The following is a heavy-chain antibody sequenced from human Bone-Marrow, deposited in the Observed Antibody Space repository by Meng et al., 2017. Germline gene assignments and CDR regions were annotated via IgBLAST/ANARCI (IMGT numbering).Heavy chain of an antibody. V-gene: IGHV3-30*01. Sequence: GESLKISCAASEFNFRTYAMHWVRQAPGKGLEWVTVISYDGSDKMYADSVKGRFTSSRDNSKNTLYLQMNSLRAEDTAVYYCARDFSTTVTDYWGQGTLVTVSS. D-gene: IGHD4-17*01. CDR3: ARDFSTTVTDY. CDR1: EFNFRTYA. J-gene: IGHJ4*02. CDR2: ISYDGSDK.